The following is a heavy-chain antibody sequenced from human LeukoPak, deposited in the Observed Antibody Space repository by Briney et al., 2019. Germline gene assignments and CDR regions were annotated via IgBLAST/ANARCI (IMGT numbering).Heavy chain of an antibody. CDR1: GGSISSGSYY. D-gene: IGHD2-2*01. J-gene: IGHJ5*02. Sequence: SQTLSLTCTVSGGSISSGSYYWRWIRQPAGKGLEWIGRIYTSGSTNYNPSLKSRVTISVDTSKNQFSLKLSSVTAADTAVYYCARDTSNIVVVPAAMRWNWFDPWGQGTLVTVSS. V-gene: IGHV4-61*02. CDR3: ARDTSNIVVVPAAMRWNWFDP. CDR2: IYTSGST.